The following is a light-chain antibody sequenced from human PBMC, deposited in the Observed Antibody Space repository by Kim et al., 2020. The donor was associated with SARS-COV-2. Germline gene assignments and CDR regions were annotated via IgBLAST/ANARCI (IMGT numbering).Light chain of an antibody. CDR3: QDYSTFSKT. CDR1: QNIGTR. CDR2: KAS. Sequence: ASVGDRVTIICRASQNIGTRLAWHQQKPGKAPKVVITKASNLESGVPTRCSGSGSGTEFTLTISSLQPDDFATYYCQDYSTFSKTFGQVTKVDIK. V-gene: IGKV1-5*03. J-gene: IGKJ1*01.